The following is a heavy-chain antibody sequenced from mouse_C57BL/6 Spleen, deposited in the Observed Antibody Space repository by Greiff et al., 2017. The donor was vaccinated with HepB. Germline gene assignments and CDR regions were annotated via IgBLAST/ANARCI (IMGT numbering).Heavy chain of an antibody. Sequence: EVQLQQSGPELVKPGASVKMSCKASGYTFTDYNMHWVKQSHGKSLEWIGYINPNNGGTSYNQKFKGKATLTVNKSSSTAYMELRSLTSEDSAVYYCARGRTMITYFDYWGQGTTLTVSS. V-gene: IGHV1-22*01. CDR1: GYTFTDYN. J-gene: IGHJ2*01. CDR2: INPNNGGT. D-gene: IGHD2-4*01. CDR3: ARGRTMITYFDY.